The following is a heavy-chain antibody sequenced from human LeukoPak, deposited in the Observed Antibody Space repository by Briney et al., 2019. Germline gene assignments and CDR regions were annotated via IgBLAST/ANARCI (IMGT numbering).Heavy chain of an antibody. CDR1: GYTFTSYG. V-gene: IGHV1-18*04. Sequence: ASVTVSCKAYGYTFTSYGISWVRQAPGHWLEWMGWISAYTGHTNYAQKLQGRVTLTTDTSTSTAYMELRSLTSDDTAMYYCARDHFSLVRGVGMDVGGKGTTVTVYS. D-gene: IGHD3-10*01. CDR3: ARDHFSLVRGVGMDV. CDR2: ISAYTGHT. J-gene: IGHJ6*04.